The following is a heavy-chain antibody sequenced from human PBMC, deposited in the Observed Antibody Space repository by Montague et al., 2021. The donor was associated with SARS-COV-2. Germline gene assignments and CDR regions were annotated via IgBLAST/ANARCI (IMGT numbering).Heavy chain of an antibody. Sequence: NTSYAQKFQGRVTMTRNTSISTAYMELSSLRSDDTAVYYCARRVGLEVWGQWTPVTVSS. CDR2: NT. V-gene: IGHV1-8*01. D-gene: IGHD2-15*01. CDR3: ARRVGLEV. J-gene: IGHJ6*02.